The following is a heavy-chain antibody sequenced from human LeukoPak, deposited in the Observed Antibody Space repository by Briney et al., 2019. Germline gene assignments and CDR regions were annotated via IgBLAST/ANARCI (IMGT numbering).Heavy chain of an antibody. CDR1: GGSISSGSYY. J-gene: IGHJ4*02. D-gene: IGHD3-16*02. Sequence: PSQTLSLTCTVSGGSISSGSYYWSWIRQPAGKGLEWIGRIYTSGSTYYNPSLKSRVTISVDTSKNQFSLKLSSVTAADTAVYYCARGAGFRGYHFDYWGQGTLVTVSS. V-gene: IGHV4-61*02. CDR3: ARGAGFRGYHFDY. CDR2: IYTSGST.